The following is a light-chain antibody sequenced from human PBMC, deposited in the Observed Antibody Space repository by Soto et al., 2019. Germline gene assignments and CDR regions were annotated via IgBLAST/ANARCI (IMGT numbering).Light chain of an antibody. J-gene: IGLJ3*02. CDR3: VLFMGSGTWV. Sequence: QTVVTQEPSFSVSPGGTVTLTCGLSSGSVSTTYFPSWYQQTPGQAPRTLIYNTNTRSSRVPDRFSGSILGNKAALTITGAQADDESNYFCVLFMGSGTWVFGGGTKLTVL. V-gene: IGLV8-61*01. CDR1: SGSVSTTYF. CDR2: NTN.